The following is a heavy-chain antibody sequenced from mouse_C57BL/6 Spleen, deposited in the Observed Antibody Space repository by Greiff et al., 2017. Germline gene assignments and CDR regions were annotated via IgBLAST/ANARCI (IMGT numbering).Heavy chain of an antibody. CDR1: GYTFTSYG. CDR2: IYPRSGNT. J-gene: IGHJ3*01. V-gene: IGHV1-81*01. D-gene: IGHD2-1*01. Sequence: ESGAELARPGASVKLSCKASGYTFTSYGISWVKQRTGQGLELIGEIYPRSGNTYYNEKFKGKATLTADKSSSTAYMELRSLTSEDSAVYFCAREGGNFPWFAYWGQGTLVTVSA. CDR3: AREGGNFPWFAY.